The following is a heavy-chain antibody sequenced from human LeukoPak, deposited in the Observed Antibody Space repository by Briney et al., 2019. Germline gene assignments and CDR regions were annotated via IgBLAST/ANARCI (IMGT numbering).Heavy chain of an antibody. CDR1: GFTFSGSD. J-gene: IGHJ3*02. V-gene: IGHV3-73*01. CDR3: TRHNYDRSGHGAFDI. D-gene: IGHD3-22*01. CDR2: IRSRSNNYAT. Sequence: GGSLRLSCAASGFTFSGSDIRWVRQASGKGLEWVGHIRSRSNNYATADAASVKGRFTFSRDDSKNTAYIQMNSLKTEDTAVYYCTRHNYDRSGHGAFDIWGQGTMVTVSS.